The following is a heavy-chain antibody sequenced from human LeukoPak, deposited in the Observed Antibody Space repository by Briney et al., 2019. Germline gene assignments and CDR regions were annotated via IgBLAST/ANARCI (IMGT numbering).Heavy chain of an antibody. CDR2: IYYSGST. D-gene: IGHD3-3*01. V-gene: IGHV4-39*01. J-gene: IGHJ4*02. CDR1: GGSISSSSYY. CDR3: ATLAGITIFGDTFDY. Sequence: AETLSLTCTVSGGSISSSSYYWGWIRQPPWKGLEWIGNIYYSGSTYYNPSLKSRVTISVDTSKNQFSLKLSSVTAADTAVYYCATLAGITIFGDTFDYWGQGALVTVSS.